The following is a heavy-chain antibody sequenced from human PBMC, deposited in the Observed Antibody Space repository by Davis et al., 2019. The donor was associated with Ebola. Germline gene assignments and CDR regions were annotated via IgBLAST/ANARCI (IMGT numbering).Heavy chain of an antibody. Sequence: PGGSLRLSCAASRFIFRNYAMHWVRQAPGKGLEWVAVVSHSERERFYADSVKGRFTISRDNSENPLYLQMSSLTADDTSVYYCARAGFDEVLDYWGQGTPVTVSS. V-gene: IGHV3-30*04. CDR2: VSHSERER. J-gene: IGHJ4*02. CDR1: RFIFRNYA. CDR3: ARAGFDEVLDY. D-gene: IGHD3-3*01.